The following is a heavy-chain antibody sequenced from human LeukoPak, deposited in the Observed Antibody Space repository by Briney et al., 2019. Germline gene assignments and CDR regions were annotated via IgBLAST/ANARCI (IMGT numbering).Heavy chain of an antibody. J-gene: IGHJ4*02. CDR2: ISYDGSNK. V-gene: IGHV3-30*04. CDR3: ARDGTTDYGDYVGGFFGY. CDR1: GFTFSSYA. D-gene: IGHD4-17*01. Sequence: PGRSLRLSCAASGFTFSSYAMHWVRQAPGKGLEWVAVISYDGSNKYYADSVKGRFTISRDNSKNTLYLQMNSLRAEDTAVYYCARDGTTDYGDYVGGFFGYWGQGTLVTVFS.